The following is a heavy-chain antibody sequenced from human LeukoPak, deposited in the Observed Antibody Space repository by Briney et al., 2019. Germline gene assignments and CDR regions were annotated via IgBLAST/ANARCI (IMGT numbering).Heavy chain of an antibody. V-gene: IGHV1-2*02. CDR1: GYTFTGYY. CDR2: INPNSGGT. D-gene: IGHD6-13*01. J-gene: IGHJ5*02. CDR3: ARGLPRIAAAGTRSWFDP. Sequence: ASVKVSCKASGYTFTGYYMHWVRQAPGQGLEWMGWINPNSGGTNYAQKFQGRVTMTRDTSISTAYMELRRLRSDDTAVYYCARGLPRIAAAGTRSWFDPWGQGTLVTVSS.